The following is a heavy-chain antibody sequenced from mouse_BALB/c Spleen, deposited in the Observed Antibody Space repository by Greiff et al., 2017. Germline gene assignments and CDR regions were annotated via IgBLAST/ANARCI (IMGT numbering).Heavy chain of an antibody. CDR2: ISSGGST. D-gene: IGHD2-13*01. CDR3: ARERDYDDQAWFAY. V-gene: IGHV5-6-5*01. J-gene: IGHJ3*01. CDR1: GFTFSSYA. Sequence: EVQGVESGGGLVKPGGSLKLSCAASGFTFSSYAMSWVRQTPEKRLEWVASISSGGSTYYPDSVKGRFTISRDNARNILYLQMSSLRSEDTAMYYCARERDYDDQAWFAYWGQWTLVTVSA.